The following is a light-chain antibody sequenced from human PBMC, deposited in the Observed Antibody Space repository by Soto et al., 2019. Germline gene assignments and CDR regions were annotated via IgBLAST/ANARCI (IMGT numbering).Light chain of an antibody. CDR3: FSYRSSSTLGV. Sequence: QSALTQPASVSGSPGQSITISCTGTSSDVGGYDYVSWYQHHPGKAPKLMIYEVSNRPSGVSNRFSVSRSGNAASLSISGLQAEDEADYYCFSYRSSSTLGVFGGGTKVTVL. CDR1: SSDVGGYDY. J-gene: IGLJ3*02. V-gene: IGLV2-14*01. CDR2: EVS.